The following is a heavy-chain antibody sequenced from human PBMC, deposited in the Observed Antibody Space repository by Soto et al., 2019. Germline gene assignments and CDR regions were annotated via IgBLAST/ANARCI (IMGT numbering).Heavy chain of an antibody. CDR3: ARDPYCSSTSCYACPYYFDY. CDR2: ISSSGSTI. J-gene: IGHJ4*02. D-gene: IGHD2-2*01. V-gene: IGHV3-11*01. CDR1: GFTFSDYY. Sequence: QVQLVESGGGLVKPGGSLRLSCAASGFTFSDYYMSWIRQAPGKGLEWVSYISSSGSTIYYADSVKGRFTISRDNAKNSLYLQMNSLRAEDTAVYYCARDPYCSSTSCYACPYYFDYWGQGTLVTVSS.